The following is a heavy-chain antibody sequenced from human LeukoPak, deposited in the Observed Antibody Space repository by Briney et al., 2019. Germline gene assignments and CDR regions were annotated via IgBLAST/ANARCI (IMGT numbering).Heavy chain of an antibody. V-gene: IGHV3-21*01. CDR1: GFTFSRYS. CDR2: INPSGTLT. J-gene: IGHJ5*02. Sequence: GGSLRLSCAASGFTFSRYSMNWVRQAPGKGLEWGSSINPSGTLTWHADSVKGRFTISRDNARNSLYPQMNSLRAEDTAVYYCARDLLGESGAGGSWGQGTLVTVSS. CDR3: ARDLLGESGAGGS. D-gene: IGHD3-22*01.